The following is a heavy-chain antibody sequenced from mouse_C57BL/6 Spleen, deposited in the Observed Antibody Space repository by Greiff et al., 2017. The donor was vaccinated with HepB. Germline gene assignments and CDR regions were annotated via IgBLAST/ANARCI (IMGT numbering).Heavy chain of an antibody. J-gene: IGHJ2*01. D-gene: IGHD2-1*01. V-gene: IGHV5-6*01. CDR1: GFTFSSYG. CDR2: ISSGGSYT. CDR3: ATGVYGNYFDY. Sequence: EVKLVESGGDLVKPGGSLKLSCAASGFTFSSYGMSWVRQTPDKRLEWVATISSGGSYTYYPDSVKGRFTISRDNAKNTLYLQMSSLKSEDTAMYYCATGVYGNYFDYWGQGTTLTVSS.